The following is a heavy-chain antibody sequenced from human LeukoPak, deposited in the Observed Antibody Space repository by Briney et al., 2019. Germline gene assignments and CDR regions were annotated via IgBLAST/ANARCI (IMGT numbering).Heavy chain of an antibody. V-gene: IGHV3-48*03. CDR2: ISGSGATI. CDR3: ARGGHFSSYKEYFHN. CDR1: GLTFSNYE. Sequence: PGGSLRLSCAASGLTFSNYEMNWVRQAPGKGLEWIAHISGSGATIYYADSVKGRFTISRDNAKNSVYLQMNSLRAEDTAVYSCARGGHFSSYKEYFHNWGQGTLVSVSS. J-gene: IGHJ1*01. D-gene: IGHD6-13*01.